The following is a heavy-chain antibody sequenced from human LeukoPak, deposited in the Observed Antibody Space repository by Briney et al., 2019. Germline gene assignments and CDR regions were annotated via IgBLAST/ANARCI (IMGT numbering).Heavy chain of an antibody. Sequence: GGSLRLSCETSGINFRSKDMYWARQAPGKGLEWVAVISYDGSNSDYGDSVRGRFIISRDNSKNTVSLQMNSLRSDDSAIYYCVTEIVVAQGSRTTDYWGQGTLVTVSS. D-gene: IGHD2-21*01. CDR3: VTEIVVAQGSRTTDY. V-gene: IGHV3-30*03. J-gene: IGHJ4*02. CDR2: ISYDGSNS. CDR1: GINFRSKD.